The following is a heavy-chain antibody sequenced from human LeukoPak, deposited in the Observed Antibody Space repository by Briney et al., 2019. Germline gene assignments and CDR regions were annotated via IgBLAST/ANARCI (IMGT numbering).Heavy chain of an antibody. CDR3: ARDLTSHYYGSGSYYNHSDY. D-gene: IGHD3-10*01. CDR2: INPNSGGT. Sequence: ASVKVSCKASGYTFTGYYMHWVRRAPGQGLEWMGRINPNSGGTNYAQKFQGRVTITRDTSISTAYMELSRLRSDDTAVYYCARDLTSHYYGSGSYYNHSDYWGQGTLVTVSS. CDR1: GYTFTGYY. V-gene: IGHV1-2*06. J-gene: IGHJ4*02.